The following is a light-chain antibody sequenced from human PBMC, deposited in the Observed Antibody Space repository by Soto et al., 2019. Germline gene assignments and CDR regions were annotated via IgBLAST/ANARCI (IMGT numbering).Light chain of an antibody. Sequence: EIVLTHSPGTLSLSPWERATLSFRASQSVSNNYLAWYQQKPGQAPRLLIYGASNRATGIPDRFSGSGSGTDFTPTISRLEPEDFAVYYCQQYGSSGTFGQGTKVDIK. CDR1: QSVSNNY. J-gene: IGKJ1*01. CDR3: QQYGSSGT. CDR2: GAS. V-gene: IGKV3-20*01.